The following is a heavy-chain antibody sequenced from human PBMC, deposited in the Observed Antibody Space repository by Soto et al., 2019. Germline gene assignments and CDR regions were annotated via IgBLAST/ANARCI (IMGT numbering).Heavy chain of an antibody. CDR3: AHAYAYDFENSNYYRDAFDI. V-gene: IGHV5-51*01. D-gene: IGHD3-22*01. CDR2: MYPDDSDI. Sequence: GESLKISCKASGYSFSFYWIGWVRQMPGKGLEWMAIMYPDDSDIRYSPSFEAHVTISADKSTSTAFLQWSSLKASDTAMYYCAHAYAYDFENSNYYRDAFDIWGQGTLVTVSS. J-gene: IGHJ3*02. CDR1: GYSFSFYW.